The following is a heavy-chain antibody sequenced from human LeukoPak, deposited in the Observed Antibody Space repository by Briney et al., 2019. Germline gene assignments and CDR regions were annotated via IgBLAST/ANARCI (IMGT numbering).Heavy chain of an antibody. D-gene: IGHD4-17*01. V-gene: IGHV3-30*03. J-gene: IGHJ4*02. CDR1: GFTFSSYW. Sequence: GGSLRLSCAASGFTFSSYWMTWVRQAPGKGLYWVAFISYDGGNKYCADSVKGRFTISRDNSKNTLYLQMNSLRAEDTAVYYCARAPNGDYYFDYWGQGTLVTVSS. CDR3: ARAPNGDYYFDY. CDR2: ISYDGGNK.